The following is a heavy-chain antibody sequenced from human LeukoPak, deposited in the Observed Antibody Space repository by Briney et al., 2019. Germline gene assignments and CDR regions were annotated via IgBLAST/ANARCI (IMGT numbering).Heavy chain of an antibody. V-gene: IGHV1-2*02. D-gene: IGHD6-13*01. Sequence: ASVKVSCKASGYTFTGYYMHWVRQAPGQGLEWMGWINPNSGGTNYAQKFQGRVTMTRDTSISTAYMELSRLRSDDTAVYYCAREPNFPTRMYSSSWYGTVWFDPWGQGTLVTVSS. J-gene: IGHJ5*02. CDR2: INPNSGGT. CDR1: GYTFTGYY. CDR3: AREPNFPTRMYSSSWYGTVWFDP.